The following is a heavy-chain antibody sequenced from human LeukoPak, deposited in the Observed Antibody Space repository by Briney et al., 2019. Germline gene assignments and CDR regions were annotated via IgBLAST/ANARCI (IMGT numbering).Heavy chain of an antibody. V-gene: IGHV3-7*01. J-gene: IGHJ4*02. Sequence: GGSLRLSCVASGFTFNSDWMSWVRQAPGKGLEWVANIKQDGSEKYYVDSVKGRFTISRDNAKNSVSLQMNSLRAEDTAMYYCARDKYYDRYFDAWGQGILVTVSS. CDR3: ARDKYYDRYFDA. CDR2: IKQDGSEK. CDR1: GFTFNSDW. D-gene: IGHD3-22*01.